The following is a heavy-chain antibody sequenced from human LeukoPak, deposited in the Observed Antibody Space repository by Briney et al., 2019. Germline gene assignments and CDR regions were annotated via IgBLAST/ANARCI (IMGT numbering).Heavy chain of an antibody. CDR2: IYSGGST. CDR1: GFTVSSNY. CDR3: AKDPQDAAAAGTRGY. J-gene: IGHJ4*02. D-gene: IGHD6-13*01. V-gene: IGHV3-53*01. Sequence: GGSLRLSCAASGFTVSSNYMSWVRQAPGKGLEWVSVIYSGGSTYYADSVKGRFTISRDNSKNTLYLQMNSLRAEDTAVYYCAKDPQDAAAAGTRGYWGQGTLVTVSS.